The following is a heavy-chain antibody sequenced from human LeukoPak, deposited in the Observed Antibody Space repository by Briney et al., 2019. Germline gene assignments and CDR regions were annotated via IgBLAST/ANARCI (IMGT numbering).Heavy chain of an antibody. D-gene: IGHD3-3*01. CDR2: ISSSSSYI. CDR3: QSVFWSGYSPYVFDY. J-gene: IGHJ4*02. CDR1: GFTFSSYS. V-gene: IGHV3-21*01. Sequence: PGGSLRLSCAASGFTFSSYSMNWVRQAPGKGLEWVSSISSSSSYIYYADSVKGRFTTSRDNAKNSLYLQMNSLRAEDTAVYYCQSVFWSGYSPYVFDYWGQGTLVTVSS.